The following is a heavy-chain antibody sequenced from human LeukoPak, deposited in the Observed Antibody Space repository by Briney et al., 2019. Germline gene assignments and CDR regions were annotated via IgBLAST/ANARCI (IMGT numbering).Heavy chain of an antibody. CDR2: INPNSGGT. Sequence: ASVKVSCKASGYTFTGYYMHWVRQAPGQGLEWIGRINPNSGGTNYAQKFQGRVTMTRDTSISTAYMELSRLRSDDTAVYYCAKRGMYYYDSSGYSWGQGTLVTVSS. J-gene: IGHJ4*02. D-gene: IGHD3-22*01. V-gene: IGHV1-2*06. CDR3: AKRGMYYYDSSGYS. CDR1: GYTFTGYY.